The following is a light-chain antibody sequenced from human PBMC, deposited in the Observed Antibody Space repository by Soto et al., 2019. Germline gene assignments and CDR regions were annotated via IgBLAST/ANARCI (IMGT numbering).Light chain of an antibody. CDR3: QQYGSSPLFT. Sequence: ESVLTQSPGTLSLSPGERATLSCRASQSVSSSYLAWYQQKPGQAPRLLIYGASSRATGIPDRFSGSGSGTDFTLTISRLEPEDFAVYYCQQYGSSPLFTFGGGTKVEIK. J-gene: IGKJ4*01. CDR2: GAS. V-gene: IGKV3-20*01. CDR1: QSVSSSY.